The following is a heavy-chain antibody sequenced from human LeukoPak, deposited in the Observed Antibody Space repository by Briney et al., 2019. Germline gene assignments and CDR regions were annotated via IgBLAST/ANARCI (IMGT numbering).Heavy chain of an antibody. D-gene: IGHD6-13*01. CDR1: GYTFTGYY. J-gene: IGHJ5*02. CDR3: ARSIPGAGTSWFDP. V-gene: IGHV1-2*02. Sequence: ASVKVSCKASGYTFTGYYMHWVRQAPGQGLEWMGWINPNSGGTNYAQKFQGRVTMTRDTSISAAYMELSRLTSDDTAVYYCARSIPGAGTSWFDPWGQGTLVTVSS. CDR2: INPNSGGT.